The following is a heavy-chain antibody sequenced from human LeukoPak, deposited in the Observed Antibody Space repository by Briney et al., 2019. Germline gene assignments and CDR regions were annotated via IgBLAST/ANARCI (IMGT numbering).Heavy chain of an antibody. CDR2: IYTSGST. V-gene: IGHV4-4*07. D-gene: IGHD6-13*01. CDR1: GGSISSYY. J-gene: IGHJ4*02. Sequence: SETLSLTCTVSGGSISSYYWSWIRQPAGKGLEWLGRIYTSGSTNYNPSLKSRVTMSVDTSKNQFSLKLSSVTAADTAVYYCAREDSSSWPPLYYFDYWGQGTLVTVSS. CDR3: AREDSSSWPPLYYFDY.